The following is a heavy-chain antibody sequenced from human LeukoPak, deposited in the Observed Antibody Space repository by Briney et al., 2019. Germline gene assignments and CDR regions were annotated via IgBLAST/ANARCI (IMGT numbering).Heavy chain of an antibody. D-gene: IGHD3-22*01. Sequence: TGGSLRLSCAASGFSFSNAWMSWVRQAPGKGLEWVGFIRSKAYGGTTEYAASVKGRFTISRDDSKSIAYLQMNSLKTEDTAVYYCTRSMIVVVSHYYFDYWGQGTLVTVSS. CDR2: IRSKAYGGTT. CDR3: TRSMIVVVSHYYFDY. V-gene: IGHV3-49*04. J-gene: IGHJ4*02. CDR1: GFSFSNAW.